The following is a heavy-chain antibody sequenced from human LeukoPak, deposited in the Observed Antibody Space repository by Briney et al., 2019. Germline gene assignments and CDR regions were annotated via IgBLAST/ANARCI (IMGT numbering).Heavy chain of an antibody. CDR1: GFTVSSNY. J-gene: IGHJ3*02. CDR2: IYSDGST. CDR3: ARVTFNDFVSGDAFDI. Sequence: GGSLRLSCAASGFTVSSNYMSWVRQAPGKGLEWVSIIYSDGSTYYADSVKGRFTISRDNSKNTLYLQMNSLRAEDTAVYYCARVTFNDFVSGDAFDIWGQGTMVTVSS. V-gene: IGHV3-66*01. D-gene: IGHD3-10*01.